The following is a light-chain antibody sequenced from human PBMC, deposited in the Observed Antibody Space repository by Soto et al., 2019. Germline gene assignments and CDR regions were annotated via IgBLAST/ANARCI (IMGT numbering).Light chain of an antibody. V-gene: IGKV3-11*01. CDR1: QSVSNS. Sequence: EIVLTQSPATLSLSPGERVTLSCRASQSVSNSLAWYQQKPGQPPRLLIYDVSNRATGIPARFSGSGSGTDFTLTITSLEPEDFAVYYCQQRSNWPPIITFGPGTKVDL. CDR3: QQRSNWPPIIT. J-gene: IGKJ3*01. CDR2: DVS.